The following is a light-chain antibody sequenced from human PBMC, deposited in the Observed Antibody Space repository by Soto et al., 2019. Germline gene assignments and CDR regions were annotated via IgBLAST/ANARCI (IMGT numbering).Light chain of an antibody. V-gene: IGKV3-20*01. CDR3: QQYGSSPLWT. CDR2: GAS. CDR1: QSVTRY. J-gene: IGKJ1*01. Sequence: EIVLTQSRATLSLSPGETATLACRASQSVTRYLAWYQQKPGQAPRLLIYGASSRATGIPDRFSGSGSGTDFTLTISRLEPEDFAVYYCQQYGSSPLWTFGQGTKVDIK.